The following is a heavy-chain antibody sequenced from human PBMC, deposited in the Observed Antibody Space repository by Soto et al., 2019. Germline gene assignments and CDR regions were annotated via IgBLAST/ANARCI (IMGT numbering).Heavy chain of an antibody. CDR3: ARAAPGLGV. J-gene: IGHJ6*02. V-gene: IGHV3-30-3*01. CDR2: ISNDGGNE. CDR1: GFTLSDFA. Sequence: QVQLVESGGGVVQPGRSLRLSCAASGFTLSDFAMHWVRQAPGKGLEWVALISNDGGNEHYGDSVKGRFTISRDNSQHMPYPQVTSLRVEATAVYYCARAAPGLGVWGQGTTVTVSS.